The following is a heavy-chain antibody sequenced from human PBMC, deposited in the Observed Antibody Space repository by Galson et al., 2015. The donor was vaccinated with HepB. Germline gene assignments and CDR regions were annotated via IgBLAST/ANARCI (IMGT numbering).Heavy chain of an antibody. CDR2: ISNDIITT. J-gene: IGHJ4*02. D-gene: IGHD6-6*01. Sequence: SLRLSCAASGFTFSIYSMNWVRQAPGKGLEWVSYISNDIITTYYADSVRGRFTISRDNAKNPLYLQMNSLRDEDTAVYYCARLYSSFALDFDFWGQGTLVTVSS. CDR3: ARLYSSFALDFDF. V-gene: IGHV3-48*02. CDR1: GFTFSIYS.